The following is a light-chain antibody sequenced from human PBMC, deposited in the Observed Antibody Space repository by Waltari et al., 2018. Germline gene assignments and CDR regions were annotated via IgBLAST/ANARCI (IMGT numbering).Light chain of an antibody. V-gene: IGKV1-39*01. CDR2: GTS. J-gene: IGKJ1*01. CDR3: QQSYSVPWT. Sequence: DIQKTQSPSSLSASVGDRVTITCRASDNIDNHLNWYQQKPGKAPKRLLYGTSSLQGGVSSRFSGSGSATDFTLTISSLQPEDFATYYCQQSYSVPWTFGQGTKVEMK. CDR1: DNIDNH.